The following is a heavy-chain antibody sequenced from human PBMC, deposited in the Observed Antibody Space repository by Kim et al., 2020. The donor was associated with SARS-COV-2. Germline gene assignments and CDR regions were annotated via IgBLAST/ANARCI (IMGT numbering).Heavy chain of an antibody. Sequence: YADSVKGRFTISRDNSKNTLYLQMNSLRAEGTAVYYCASARSGVRCALLYWGQGTLVTVSS. D-gene: IGHD3-10*01. J-gene: IGHJ4*02. V-gene: IGHV3-30*05. CDR3: ASARSGVRCALLY.